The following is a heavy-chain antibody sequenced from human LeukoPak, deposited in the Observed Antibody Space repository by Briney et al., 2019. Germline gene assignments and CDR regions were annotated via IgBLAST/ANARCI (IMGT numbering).Heavy chain of an antibody. J-gene: IGHJ3*02. CDR1: GFNFSSQW. D-gene: IGHD6-19*01. CDR2: IKQDGSEK. CDR3: ARDGLTGSGWYFRAFDI. V-gene: IGHV3-7*01. Sequence: GGSLRLSCAASGFNFSSQWMSWVRQAPGKGLEWVANIKQDGSEKYYVDSVKGRFTISRDNAKNSLYLQMSSLRAEDTAVYYCARDGLTGSGWYFRAFDIWGQGTMVTVSS.